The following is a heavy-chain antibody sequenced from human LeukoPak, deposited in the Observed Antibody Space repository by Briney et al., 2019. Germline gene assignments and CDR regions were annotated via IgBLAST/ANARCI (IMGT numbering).Heavy chain of an antibody. CDR3: ARDSGGAAAGPFYYYYYYMDV. CDR1: GAPISSYY. J-gene: IGHJ6*03. V-gene: IGHV4-4*07. D-gene: IGHD6-13*01. Sequence: SETPSLTCTVSGAPISSYYWNWIRQPAGKGLDWIGRFYTSGSTNYNPSLKSRVTMSVDTSKNQFSLKLSSVTAADTAVYYCARDSGGAAAGPFYYYYYYMDVWGKGTTVTVSS. CDR2: FYTSGST.